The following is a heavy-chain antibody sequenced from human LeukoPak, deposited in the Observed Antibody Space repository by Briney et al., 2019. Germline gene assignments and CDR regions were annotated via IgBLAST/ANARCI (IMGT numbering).Heavy chain of an antibody. Sequence: GGSLRLSCAASGFTVISNYMSWVRQAPGKGLEWVSVIYSGGSTYYADSVQGRFTISRHNSKNTLYLQMNSLRAEDTAVYYCARERKSGSGSYSDYWGQGTLVTVSS. CDR1: GFTVISNY. J-gene: IGHJ4*02. CDR2: IYSGGST. CDR3: ARERKSGSGSYSDY. V-gene: IGHV3-53*04. D-gene: IGHD3-10*01.